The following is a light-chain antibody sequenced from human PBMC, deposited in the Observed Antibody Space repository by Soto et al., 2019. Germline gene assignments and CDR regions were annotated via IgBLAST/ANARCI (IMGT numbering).Light chain of an antibody. CDR1: SSNIGSNA. CDR2: NNN. J-gene: IGLJ1*01. Sequence: QSVLTQPPSASATPGQRVTISCSGSSSNIGSNAVNWYQQLPGTAPKLLIYNNNQRPSGVPDRFSGSKSGTSASLAISGPQSEDEADYYCAAWDDSLREVFGTGTKLTVL. V-gene: IGLV1-44*01. CDR3: AAWDDSLREV.